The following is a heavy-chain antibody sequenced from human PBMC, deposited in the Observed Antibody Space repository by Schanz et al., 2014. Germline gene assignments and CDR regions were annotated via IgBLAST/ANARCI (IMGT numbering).Heavy chain of an antibody. Sequence: EVQLLESGGGLVQPGGSLRLSCAASGFTFSSYWMHWVRQVPGKGLVWVSRINGDGSNTNYADSVKGRFTISRDNAKNTMYLQMNSLRAEDTAVYYCAKGRFGELSAFDIWGQGTMVTVSS. V-gene: IGHV3-74*02. CDR3: AKGRFGELSAFDI. D-gene: IGHD3-10*01. CDR2: INGDGSNT. CDR1: GFTFSSYW. J-gene: IGHJ3*02.